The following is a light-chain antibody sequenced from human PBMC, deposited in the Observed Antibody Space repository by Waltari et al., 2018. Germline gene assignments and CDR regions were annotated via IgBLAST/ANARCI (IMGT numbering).Light chain of an antibody. CDR2: DVN. Sequence: QSALTQPASVLGSPGQSITIPCTGTRSDVGASNSVPWYQQHPGKAPKVMIYDVNSRPSGVSNRFSGSKSGNTASLTISGLQAEDEADYYCSSYTSSNTLVVFGGGTKLTVL. CDR3: SSYTSSNTLVV. V-gene: IGLV2-14*01. J-gene: IGLJ2*01. CDR1: RSDVGASNS.